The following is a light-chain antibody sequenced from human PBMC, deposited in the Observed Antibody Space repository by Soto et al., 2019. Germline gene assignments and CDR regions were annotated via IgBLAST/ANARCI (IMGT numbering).Light chain of an antibody. CDR2: DAS. V-gene: IGKV1-17*01. CDR1: RGISNY. J-gene: IGKJ5*01. Sequence: DSAITQSASSLSASVGERVTVSCRASRGISNYLAWYQQKPGKAPKLLIYDASSLESGVPSRFSATVSGTEFRLTITSLQPEDFATYYCQQLFDSPITFGQGTRLEI. CDR3: QQLFDSPIT.